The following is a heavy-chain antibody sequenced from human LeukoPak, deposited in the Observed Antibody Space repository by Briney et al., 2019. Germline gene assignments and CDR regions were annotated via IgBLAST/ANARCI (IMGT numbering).Heavy chain of an antibody. V-gene: IGHV3-30-3*01. CDR3: ARVPYDSSGYSTVIDY. J-gene: IGHJ4*02. Sequence: GGSLRLSCAASRFTFSVHAMHWVRQAPGKGLEWVSIISYDGSNKYYADSVKGRFTTSRDNSKNTLYLQMNSLRAEDTAVYYCARVPYDSSGYSTVIDYWGQGTLVTVSS. D-gene: IGHD3-22*01. CDR1: RFTFSVHA. CDR2: ISYDGSNK.